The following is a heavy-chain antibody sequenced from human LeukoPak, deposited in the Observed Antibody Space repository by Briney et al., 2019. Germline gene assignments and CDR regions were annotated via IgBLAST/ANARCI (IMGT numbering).Heavy chain of an antibody. D-gene: IGHD6-19*01. CDR2: INPNSGGT. J-gene: IGHJ3*02. CDR3: ATAVAVHHDAFDI. Sequence: ASVKVSCKASGYTFTGYYMHWVRQAPGQGLEWMGWINPNSGGTNYAQKFQGRVTMTRDTSISTAYMELSRLRSDDTAVYYCATAVAVHHDAFDIWGQGTMVTVSS. V-gene: IGHV1-2*02. CDR1: GYTFTGYY.